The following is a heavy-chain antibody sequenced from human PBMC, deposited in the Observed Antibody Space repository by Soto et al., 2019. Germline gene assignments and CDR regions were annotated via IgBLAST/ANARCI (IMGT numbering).Heavy chain of an antibody. Sequence: EASVKVSCEASGYTFTSYDINWVRQATGQGLEWMGWMNPNSGNTGYAQKFQGRVTMTRNTSISTAYMELSSLRSEDTAVYYCARGAGPYCSGGSCSHYMDVWGKGTTVTVSS. CDR2: MNPNSGNT. CDR3: ARGAGPYCSGGSCSHYMDV. CDR1: GYTFTSYD. V-gene: IGHV1-8*01. J-gene: IGHJ6*03. D-gene: IGHD2-15*01.